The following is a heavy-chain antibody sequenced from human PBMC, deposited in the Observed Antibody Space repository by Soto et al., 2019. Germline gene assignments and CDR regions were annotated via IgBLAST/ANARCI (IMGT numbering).Heavy chain of an antibody. D-gene: IGHD6-6*01. CDR3: ARERARVAALTAPDY. Sequence: ALVKVSCKASGYTFTSYGISWVRQAPGQGLEWMGWISAYNGNTNYAQKLQGRVTMTTDTSTSTAYMELRSLRSDDTAVYYCARERARVAALTAPDYWGQGTLVTVSS. CDR1: GYTFTSYG. J-gene: IGHJ4*02. V-gene: IGHV1-18*01. CDR2: ISAYNGNT.